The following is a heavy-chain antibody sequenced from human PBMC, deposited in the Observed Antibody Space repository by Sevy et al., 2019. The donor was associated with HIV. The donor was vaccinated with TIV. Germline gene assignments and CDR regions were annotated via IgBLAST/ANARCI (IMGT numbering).Heavy chain of an antibody. CDR2: IYYSGNA. D-gene: IGHD6-13*01. CDR1: GDSISSSSYY. Sequence: SETLSLTCTVSGDSISSSSYYWGWIRQPPGKGLEWIGNIYYSGNAYYNPSLKSRVSMSVDTSNNQFSLNLISVTAADTAVYYCTRTVAAGGETYYYYYALDVWGQGTTVTVSS. J-gene: IGHJ6*02. V-gene: IGHV4-39*01. CDR3: TRTVAAGGETYYYYYALDV.